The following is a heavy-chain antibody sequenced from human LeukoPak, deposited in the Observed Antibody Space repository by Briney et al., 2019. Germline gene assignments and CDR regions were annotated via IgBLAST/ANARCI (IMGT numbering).Heavy chain of an antibody. CDR2: IYSGGST. V-gene: IGHV3-53*01. CDR1: GFTVSGNY. CDR3: ARASRGYNYLYFDY. Sequence: GGSLRLSCAASGFTVSGNYMSWVRQAPGKGLEWVSVIYSGGSTYYADSVKGRFTISRDNSKNTLYLQMNSPRAEDTAVYYCARASRGYNYLYFDYWGQGTLVTVSS. D-gene: IGHD5-18*01. J-gene: IGHJ4*02.